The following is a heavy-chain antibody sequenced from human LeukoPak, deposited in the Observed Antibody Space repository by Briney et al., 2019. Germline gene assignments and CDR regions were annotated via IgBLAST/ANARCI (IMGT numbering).Heavy chain of an antibody. D-gene: IGHD3-22*01. CDR1: GFTFSSYW. CDR2: INSDGSST. V-gene: IGHV3-74*01. CDR3: ARTYYYDSSGYYFH. Sequence: GGSLRLSCAASGFTFSSYWMHWVRPAPGKGLVWVSRINSDGSSTSYADSVKGRFTISRDNAKNTLYLQMNSLRAEDTAVYYCARTYYYDSSGYYFHWGQGTLVTVSS. J-gene: IGHJ4*02.